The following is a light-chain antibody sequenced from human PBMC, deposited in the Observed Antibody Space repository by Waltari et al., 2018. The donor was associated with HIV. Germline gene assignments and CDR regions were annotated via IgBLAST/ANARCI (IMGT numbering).Light chain of an antibody. CDR2: RVI. Sequence: SYELTQALSVSVTLGQTATITCEGGNIGSKNVNWYQQQPGQAPVLVIFRVIMQPSGIPDLFSGSNAGKSATLTISRDQAGDDDDYYCQVWDSSSVVFATGTKVTVL. CDR3: QVWDSSSVV. J-gene: IGLJ1*01. CDR1: NIGSKN. V-gene: IGLV3-9*01.